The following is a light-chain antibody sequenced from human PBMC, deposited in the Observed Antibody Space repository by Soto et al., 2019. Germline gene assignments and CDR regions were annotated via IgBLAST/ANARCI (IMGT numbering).Light chain of an antibody. CDR2: GGS. CDR1: QTISSY. Sequence: DIQMTQSPSSLSASVGDRVTITCWASQTISSYLNWYQQKPGKAPKLLKYGGSNLQSGVPSRFSGRESWTDFILTISSLQPEEFATYYCQQRYSTPYAFGQGTKVEIK. J-gene: IGKJ2*01. V-gene: IGKV1-39*01. CDR3: QQRYSTPYA.